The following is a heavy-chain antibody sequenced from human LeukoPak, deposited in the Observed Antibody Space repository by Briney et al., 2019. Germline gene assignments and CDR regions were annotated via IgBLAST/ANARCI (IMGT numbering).Heavy chain of an antibody. J-gene: IGHJ5*02. CDR3: AIGPYASSASCTVNWLDP. Sequence: SETLSLTCAVYGGSFSGYYWSWIRQPPGKGLEWIGEINHSGSTNYNPSLKSRVTISVDTSKNQFSLKLSSVTAADTAVYYCAIGPYASSASCTVNWLDPWGQGTLVTVSS. V-gene: IGHV4-34*01. CDR1: GGSFSGYY. CDR2: INHSGST. D-gene: IGHD2-2*01.